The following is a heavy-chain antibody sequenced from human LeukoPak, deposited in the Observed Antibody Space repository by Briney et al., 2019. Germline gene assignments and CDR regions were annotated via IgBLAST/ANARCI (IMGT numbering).Heavy chain of an antibody. D-gene: IGHD4-17*01. CDR3: ARTTTVTTVPDY. V-gene: IGHV3-7*01. CDR1: GFMFSSNW. CDR2: IKEDGTET. J-gene: IGHJ4*02. Sequence: GGSLRLSCAASGFMFSSNWMSWVRLAPGKGLEWVANIKEDGTETYYVDSVKGRFTISRDNSKNTLYLQMNSLRAEDTAVYYCARTTTVTTVPDYWGQGTLVTVSS.